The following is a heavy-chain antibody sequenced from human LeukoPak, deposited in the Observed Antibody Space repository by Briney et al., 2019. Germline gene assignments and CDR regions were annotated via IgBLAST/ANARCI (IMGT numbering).Heavy chain of an antibody. CDR3: ARGEGMFTMIVVDEYYFDY. CDR2: INTNTGNP. Sequence: ASVKVSCKASGYTFTSYAMNWVRQAPGQGLEWMGWINTNTGNPTYAQGFTGRFVFSLDTSVSTAYLQISSLKAEDTAVYYCARGEGMFTMIVVDEYYFDYWGQGTLVTVSS. D-gene: IGHD3-22*01. J-gene: IGHJ4*02. V-gene: IGHV7-4-1*02. CDR1: GYTFTSYA.